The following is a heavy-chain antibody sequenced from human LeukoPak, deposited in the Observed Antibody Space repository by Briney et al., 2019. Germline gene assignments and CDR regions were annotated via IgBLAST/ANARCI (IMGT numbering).Heavy chain of an antibody. CDR3: AKDFLWGGTSPENYFDY. CDR1: GFTFSSYA. D-gene: IGHD2-2*01. V-gene: IGHV3-23*01. CDR2: ISGSGGST. J-gene: IGHJ4*02. Sequence: GGSLRLSCAASGFTFSSYAMSWVRQAPGKGLEWVSAISGSGGSTYYADSVKGRFTISRDNSKNTLYLQINSLRAEDTAVYYCAKDFLWGGTSPENYFDYWGQGTLVTASS.